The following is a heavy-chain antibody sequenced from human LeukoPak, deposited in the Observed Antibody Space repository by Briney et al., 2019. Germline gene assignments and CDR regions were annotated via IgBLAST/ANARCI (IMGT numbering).Heavy chain of an antibody. CDR3: ARGASRISWPGIDY. CDR2: SYSAGAT. CDR1: GFTVSSNL. J-gene: IGHJ4*02. V-gene: IGHV3-53*01. D-gene: IGHD3-3*02. Sequence: GGSLRLSCAASGFTVSSNLMTWVRQSPGRGLEWLSSSYSAGATYYAGSVKGRFTISRDHSNNSVSLQMTNLRVEDTAIYYCARGASRISWPGIDYWGQGTLVTVSS.